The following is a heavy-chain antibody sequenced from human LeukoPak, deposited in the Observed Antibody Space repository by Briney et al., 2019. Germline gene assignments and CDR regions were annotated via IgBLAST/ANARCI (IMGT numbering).Heavy chain of an antibody. D-gene: IGHD4-17*01. J-gene: IGHJ6*02. V-gene: IGHV4-31*11. CDR2: IYYSGST. Sequence: PSETLSLTCAVYGGSFSGYYWSWIRQHPGKGLEWIGYIYYSGSTYYNPSLKSRVTISVDTSKNQFSLKLSSVTAADTAVYYCARDRKVTTRSEYYYGMDVWGQGTTVTVSS. CDR1: GGSFSGYY. CDR3: ARDRKVTTRSEYYYGMDV.